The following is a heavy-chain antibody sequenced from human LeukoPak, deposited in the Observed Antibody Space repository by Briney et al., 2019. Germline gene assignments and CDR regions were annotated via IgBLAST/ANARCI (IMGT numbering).Heavy chain of an antibody. V-gene: IGHV3-53*01. CDR2: IYSGGST. J-gene: IGHJ3*02. CDR1: GFTVSSNY. CDR3: ARGDLIEAFDI. D-gene: IGHD3/OR15-3a*01. Sequence: PGGSLRLSCAASGFTVSSNYMSWVRQAPGKGLEWVSVIYSGGSTYYADSVKGRFTISRDNSKNTLYLQMNSLRAEDTAVYYCARGDLIEAFDIWGQGRMVTVSS.